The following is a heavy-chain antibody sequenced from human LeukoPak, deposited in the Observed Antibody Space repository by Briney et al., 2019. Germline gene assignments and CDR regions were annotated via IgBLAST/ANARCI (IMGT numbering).Heavy chain of an antibody. CDR2: ISAYNGNT. D-gene: IGHD2-2*02. CDR1: GYTLTSYG. Sequence: ASVKVSCKASGYTLTSYGISWVRQAPGQGLEWMGWISAYNGNTNYAQNLQGRVTITTDTSTSTAYMELRSLRSDDTAVYYCARDGPGYCSSTSCYTGNYYYYYMDVWGKGTTVTVSS. V-gene: IGHV1-18*01. J-gene: IGHJ6*03. CDR3: ARDGPGYCSSTSCYTGNYYYYYMDV.